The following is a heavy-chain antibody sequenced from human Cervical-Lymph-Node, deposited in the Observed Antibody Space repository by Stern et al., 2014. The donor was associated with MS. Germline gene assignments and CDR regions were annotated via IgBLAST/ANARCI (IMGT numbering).Heavy chain of an antibody. CDR2: NYPGDSDT. J-gene: IGHJ4*02. CDR1: GYSFTSYW. V-gene: IGHV5-51*01. Sequence: VQLGESGAEVKKPGESLKISCKGSGYSFTSYWIGWVRQMPGKGLEWIGINYPGDSDTRSCPSFQGQVTISADKSISTAYLQWSSLKASDTAIYYCARHCGFRPGCIDYWGQGTLVTVSS. CDR3: ARHCGFRPGCIDY. D-gene: IGHD2-21*01.